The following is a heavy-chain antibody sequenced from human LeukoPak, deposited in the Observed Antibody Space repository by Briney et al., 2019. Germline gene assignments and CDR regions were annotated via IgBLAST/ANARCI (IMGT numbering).Heavy chain of an antibody. CDR3: ARTIKTTVVTPTFDF. CDR1: GYTFSGYY. J-gene: IGHJ4*02. V-gene: IGHV1-2*02. Sequence: GASVKVSCKASGYTFSGYYMHWVRQAPGQGLEWMGWINPNSGGTNSAQEFQGRVTMTRDTSISTVYMELSSLRSDDTAVYYCARTIKTTVVTPTFDFWGQGTLVTVSS. D-gene: IGHD4-23*01. CDR2: INPNSGGT.